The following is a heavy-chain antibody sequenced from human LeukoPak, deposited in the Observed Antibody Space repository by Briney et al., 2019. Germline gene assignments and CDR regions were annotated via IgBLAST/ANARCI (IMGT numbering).Heavy chain of an antibody. J-gene: IGHJ3*02. CDR2: ISRNSGSI. CDR1: GFTFDDYA. V-gene: IGHV3-9*03. CDR3: AKDEFVASDFTGAFDI. Sequence: PGGSLRLSCAASGFTFDDYAMHWVRQAPGKGLEWVSGISRNSGSIGYADSVKGRFTISRDNAKNSLYLQMNSLRAEDMALYYCAKDEFVASDFTGAFDIWGQGTMVTVSS. D-gene: IGHD2-8*02.